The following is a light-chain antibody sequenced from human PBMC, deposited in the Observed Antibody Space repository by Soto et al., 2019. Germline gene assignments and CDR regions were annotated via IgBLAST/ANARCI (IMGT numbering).Light chain of an antibody. J-gene: IGLJ1*01. CDR3: SSYTSTNTYV. CDR2: EVS. Sequence: QSLLTQPASVSGSPGQPITISCTGTSSDIGGYKYVTWYQQNPGKAPKVLIYEVSNRFSGISDRFSGSSSGNTASLTISGLQAEDEAEYFCSSYTSTNTYVFGSGTKVTVL. CDR1: SSDIGGYKY. V-gene: IGLV2-14*01.